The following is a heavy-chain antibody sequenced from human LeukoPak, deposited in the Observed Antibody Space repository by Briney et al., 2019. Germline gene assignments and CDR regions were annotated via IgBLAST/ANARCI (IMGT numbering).Heavy chain of an antibody. Sequence: PGGSLRLSCAASGFTFSSYDMHWVRQGTGKGLEWVSAIGTAGETYFRGSVKGRFTISRENAKNSLYLQMNSLRAGDTAVYYCAIVGGYEGYGMDVWGQGTTVTVSS. J-gene: IGHJ6*02. CDR2: IGTAGET. D-gene: IGHD3-3*01. CDR3: AIVGGYEGYGMDV. CDR1: GFTFSSYD. V-gene: IGHV3-13*01.